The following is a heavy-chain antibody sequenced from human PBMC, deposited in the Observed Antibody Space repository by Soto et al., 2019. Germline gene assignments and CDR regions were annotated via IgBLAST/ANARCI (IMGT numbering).Heavy chain of an antibody. Sequence: SLRLSCAASGFTFSSYSMNWVRQAPGKGLEWVSSISSSSSYIYYADSVKGRFTISRDNAKNSLYLQMNSLRAEDTAVYYCARDLSSGKNWFDPWGQGTLVTVSS. V-gene: IGHV3-21*01. CDR3: ARDLSSGKNWFDP. CDR1: GFTFSSYS. J-gene: IGHJ5*02. D-gene: IGHD3-22*01. CDR2: ISSSSSYI.